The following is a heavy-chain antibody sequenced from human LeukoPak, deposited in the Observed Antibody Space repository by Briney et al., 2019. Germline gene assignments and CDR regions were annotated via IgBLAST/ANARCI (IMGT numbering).Heavy chain of an antibody. D-gene: IGHD3-22*01. CDR3: ARASIVVVITALYFDY. Sequence: GGSLRLSCAASGFTFSSYAMHWVRQAPGKGLERVAVISYDGSNKYYADSVKGRFTISRDNSKNTLYLQMNSLRAEDTAVYYCARASIVVVITALYFDYWGQGTLVTVSS. CDR1: GFTFSSYA. J-gene: IGHJ4*02. V-gene: IGHV3-30-3*01. CDR2: ISYDGSNK.